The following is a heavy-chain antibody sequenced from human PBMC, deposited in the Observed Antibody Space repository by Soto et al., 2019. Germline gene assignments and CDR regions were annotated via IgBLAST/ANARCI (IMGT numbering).Heavy chain of an antibody. Sequence: QVQLQQWGAGLLRPSETLSLTCAVYGGSFSGYYWSWIRQPPGKGLEWIGEINHSGSTNYNPSLKSRVTISVDTSKNQFSLKLSSVTAADTAVYYCAGIVVVPAAMIHVIDYWGQGTLVTVSS. CDR2: INHSGST. V-gene: IGHV4-34*01. CDR1: GGSFSGYY. CDR3: AGIVVVPAAMIHVIDY. D-gene: IGHD2-2*01. J-gene: IGHJ4*02.